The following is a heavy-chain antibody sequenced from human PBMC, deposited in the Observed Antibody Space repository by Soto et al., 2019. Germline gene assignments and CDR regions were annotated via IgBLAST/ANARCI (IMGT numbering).Heavy chain of an antibody. CDR1: GGSLSNHA. Sequence: SVKVSCKASGGSLSNHAISWVRQTPGQGLEWMGGIIPLFSTTHYTQKFQGRVTISADESTGTAYLELSSLRTEDTGVYYCARDCSSAGCYIRGETHYFFAMDVWGQGTAVTVSS. J-gene: IGHJ6*02. D-gene: IGHD2-2*02. CDR3: ARDCSSAGCYIRGETHYFFAMDV. CDR2: IIPLFSTT. V-gene: IGHV1-69*13.